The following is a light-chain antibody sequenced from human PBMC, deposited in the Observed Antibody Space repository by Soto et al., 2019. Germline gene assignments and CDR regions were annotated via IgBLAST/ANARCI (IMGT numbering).Light chain of an antibody. CDR2: GNS. CDR1: SSNIGAGYD. Sequence: QLVLTQPPSVSGAPGQRVTISCTGSSSNIGAGYDVHWYQQLPGTAPKLLIYGNSNRPSGVPDRFSGSKSGTSASLAITGVQAEDEADYYCQSYDSSLSGWVFGGGTKLTVL. J-gene: IGLJ3*02. CDR3: QSYDSSLSGWV. V-gene: IGLV1-40*01.